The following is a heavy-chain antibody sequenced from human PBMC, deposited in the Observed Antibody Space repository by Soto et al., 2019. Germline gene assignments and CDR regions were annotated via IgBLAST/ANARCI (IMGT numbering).Heavy chain of an antibody. D-gene: IGHD2-15*01. J-gene: IGHJ3*02. CDR3: ARSHCSGGSCYLGAFDI. V-gene: IGHV1-46*01. Sequence: ASVMVSCKESGYTFINFFIHWVRQATGQGLEWVGIINPSGGATTYPQKFQGRVNMTRDTSTSTVYMDVSSLRFDDTAVYYCARSHCSGGSCYLGAFDIWG. CDR2: INPSGGAT. CDR1: GYTFINFF.